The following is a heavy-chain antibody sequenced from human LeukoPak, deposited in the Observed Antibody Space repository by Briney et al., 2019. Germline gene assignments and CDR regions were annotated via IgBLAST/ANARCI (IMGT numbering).Heavy chain of an antibody. D-gene: IGHD3-3*01. CDR3: ARVIPQRIFGVAPQGRYYFDY. CDR1: GFTFSSYA. J-gene: IGHJ4*02. V-gene: IGHV3-23*01. CDR2: ISVSGGST. Sequence: QPGGSLRLSCADSGFTFSSYAMSWVRQAPGKGLEWVSTISVSGGSTYYADSVKGRFTISRDNSKNTLYLQMSSLRAEDTAVYYCARVIPQRIFGVAPQGRYYFDYWGQGTLDTVSS.